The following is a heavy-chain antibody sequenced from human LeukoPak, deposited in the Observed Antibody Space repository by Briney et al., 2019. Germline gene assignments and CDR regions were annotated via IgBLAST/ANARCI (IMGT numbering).Heavy chain of an antibody. CDR1: GGSISSGGYY. D-gene: IGHD3-3*01. J-gene: IGHJ6*02. V-gene: IGHV4-31*03. CDR2: IYYSGST. CDR3: ARGGYYVYDPYGMDV. Sequence: SETLSLTCTVSGGSISSGGYYWSWIRQHPGKGLEWIGYIYYSGSTYYNPSLKSRVTISVDTSKNQFSLKLSSVTAADTAVYYCARGGYYVYDPYGMDVWGQGTTVTVSS.